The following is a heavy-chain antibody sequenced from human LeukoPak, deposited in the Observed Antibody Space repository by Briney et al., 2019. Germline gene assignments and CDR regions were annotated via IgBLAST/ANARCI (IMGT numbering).Heavy chain of an antibody. CDR3: ATDEIVGDGYNLGYFDY. Sequence: GASVKVSCKASGGTFSSYAISWVRQAPGQGLEWMGRIIPILGIANYARKFQGRFTITADKSTSTAYMELSSLRSEDTAVYYCATDEIVGDGYNLGYFDYWGQGTLVSVSS. CDR2: IIPILGIA. V-gene: IGHV1-69*04. J-gene: IGHJ4*02. D-gene: IGHD5-24*01. CDR1: GGTFSSYA.